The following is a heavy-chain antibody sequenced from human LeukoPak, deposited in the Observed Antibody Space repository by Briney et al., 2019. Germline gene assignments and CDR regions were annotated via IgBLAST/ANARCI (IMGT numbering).Heavy chain of an antibody. CDR1: GGSISTTNYY. CDR2: IYSSGNT. D-gene: IGHD3-3*01. Sequence: PSETLSLTCTVSGGSISTTNYYWGWIRQPPGRDLEWIGSIYSSGNTYYNPSLESRVAISVDTSKNQLSLKLTSATAADTSVYYCARHSGLRSPFDPWGQGTLVAVSS. J-gene: IGHJ5*02. V-gene: IGHV4-39*01. CDR3: ARHSGLRSPFDP.